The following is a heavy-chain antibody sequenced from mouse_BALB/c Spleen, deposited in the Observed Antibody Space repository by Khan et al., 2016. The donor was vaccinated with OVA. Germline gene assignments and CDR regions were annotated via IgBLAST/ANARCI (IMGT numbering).Heavy chain of an antibody. Sequence: EVQLQQSGAELVRPGALVKLSCKASGFNIKDYYILWVKQRPEQGLEWIGWIDPENGNTIYDPKFQAKASITADTSSNTAYLQLSSLTSEDTAVYYCARRVYGNYWFAYWGQGTLVTVSA. V-gene: IGHV14-1*02. CDR1: GFNIKDYY. CDR3: ARRVYGNYWFAY. CDR2: IDPENGNT. D-gene: IGHD2-1*01. J-gene: IGHJ3*01.